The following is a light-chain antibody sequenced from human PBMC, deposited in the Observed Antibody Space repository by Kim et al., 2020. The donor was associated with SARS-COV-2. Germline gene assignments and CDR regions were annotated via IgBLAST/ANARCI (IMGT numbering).Light chain of an antibody. J-gene: IGLJ1*01. Sequence: GQSISISCTGTSSDDGGHNSVSWYQQFPGKAPKLRIYDVTQRPAGVSNRLSGSKSGNTASLTISGLQAEDEADYYCASYTITHTYVFGSGTGVTVL. CDR2: DVT. CDR1: SSDDGGHNS. CDR3: ASYTITHTYV. V-gene: IGLV2-14*03.